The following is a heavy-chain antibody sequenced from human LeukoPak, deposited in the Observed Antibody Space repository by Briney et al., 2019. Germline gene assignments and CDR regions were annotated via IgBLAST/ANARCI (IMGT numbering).Heavy chain of an antibody. CDR2: ISSSGYST. V-gene: IGHV3-23*01. Sequence: PGGSLRLSCAASGFTFNSYVMKWVRQAPGKGLEWVSSISSSGYSTFYADSVKGRFTISRDNSKNTLYLQMNSLRADDTAVYYCAKRDYSNYLGYWGQGTLVTASS. D-gene: IGHD4-11*01. CDR3: AKRDYSNYLGY. J-gene: IGHJ4*02. CDR1: GFTFNSYV.